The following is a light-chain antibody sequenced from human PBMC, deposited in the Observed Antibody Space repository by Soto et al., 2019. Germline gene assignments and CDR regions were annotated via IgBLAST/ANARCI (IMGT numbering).Light chain of an antibody. CDR1: SGHSDYA. CDR3: QAWGTGGV. CDR2: VTSDGSH. Sequence: QAVLTQSPSASASPGASVKLTCTLSSGHSDYAIAWHQQQPEKGPRYLMMVTSDGSHTKGDGIPDRFSGSSSGADRYLTISSLRSDDEADYYCQAWGTGGVFGGGTKVTVL. V-gene: IGLV4-69*01. J-gene: IGLJ3*02.